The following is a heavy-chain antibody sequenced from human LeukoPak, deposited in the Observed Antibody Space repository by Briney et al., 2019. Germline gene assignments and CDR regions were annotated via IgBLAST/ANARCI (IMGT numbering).Heavy chain of an antibody. CDR3: AKGHYMDV. CDR1: GFTFSSYW. Sequence: GGSLRLSCAASGFTFSSYWMHWVRQAPGKGLVWVSRIKSDGSTTTYADSVKGRFTISRDNAKNTLYLQMNSLRAEDTAVYYCAKGHYMDVWGKGTTVTVSS. CDR2: IKSDGSTT. J-gene: IGHJ6*03. V-gene: IGHV3-74*01.